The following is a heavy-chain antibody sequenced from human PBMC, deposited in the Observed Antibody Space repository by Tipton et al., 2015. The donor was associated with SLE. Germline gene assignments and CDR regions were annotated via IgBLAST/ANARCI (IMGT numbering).Heavy chain of an antibody. V-gene: IGHV4-4*02. CDR2: IYHSGST. CDR3: ARPLTTVTTWRSYYYMDV. J-gene: IGHJ6*03. CDR1: GGSISSIKW. Sequence: TLSLTCAVSGGSISSIKWWSWVRQPPGKGLEWIGEIYHSGSTNYNPSLKSRVTISVDTSKNQFSLKLSSVTAADTAVYYCARPLTTVTTWRSYYYMDVWGKGTTVTVSS. D-gene: IGHD4-17*01.